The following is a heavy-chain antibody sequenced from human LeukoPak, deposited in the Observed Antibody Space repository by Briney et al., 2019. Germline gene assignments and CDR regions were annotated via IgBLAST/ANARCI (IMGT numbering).Heavy chain of an antibody. Sequence: SETLSLTCAVSGASISDYYWSWIRQPPGKGLQWIGDINHSGSANYNPSLKSRVTTSVDTSNNHFSLRLSSVTAADTAVYYCARADWLLHGDQYAFDLWGPVTKVTVSS. J-gene: IGHJ3*01. V-gene: IGHV4-34*01. CDR2: INHSGSA. CDR3: ARADWLLHGDQYAFDL. D-gene: IGHD6-19*01. CDR1: GASISDYY.